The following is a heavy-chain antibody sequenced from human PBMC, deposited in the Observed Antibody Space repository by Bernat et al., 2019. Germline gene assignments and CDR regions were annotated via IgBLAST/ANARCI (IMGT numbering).Heavy chain of an antibody. V-gene: IGHV2-70*04. Sequence: QVTLKESGPALVKPTQTLTLTCTFSGFSLSTSGMRVSWIRQPPGKALEWLARIDWDDDKFYSTSLKTRLTISKDTSKNQVVLTMTNMDPVDTATYYCARTPGGDYGDYPFDYWGQGTLVTVSS. CDR1: GFSLSTSGMR. CDR3: ARTPGGDYGDYPFDY. D-gene: IGHD4-17*01. CDR2: IDWDDDK. J-gene: IGHJ4*02.